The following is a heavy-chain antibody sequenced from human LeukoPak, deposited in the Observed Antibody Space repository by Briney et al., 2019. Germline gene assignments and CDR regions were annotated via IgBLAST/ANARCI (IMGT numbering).Heavy chain of an antibody. CDR3: ARDSSGYYGGFDY. Sequence: GGSLRLSCAASGFTVSSNYMSWVRQAPGKGLEWVSVIYSGGSTCYADSVKGRFTISRDNSKNTLYLQMNSLRAEDTAVYYCARDSSGYYGGFDYWGQGTLVTVSS. J-gene: IGHJ4*02. CDR1: GFTVSSNY. CDR2: IYSGGST. V-gene: IGHV3-53*01. D-gene: IGHD3-22*01.